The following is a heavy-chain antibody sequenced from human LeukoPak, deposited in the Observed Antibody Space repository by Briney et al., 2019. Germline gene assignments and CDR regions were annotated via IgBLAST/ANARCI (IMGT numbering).Heavy chain of an antibody. CDR2: ISGSGGST. D-gene: IGHD6-13*01. J-gene: IGHJ4*02. V-gene: IGHV3-23*01. Sequence: GGSLRLSCAASGFTFSSFAMSWVRRAPGKGLEWDSAISGSGGSTYYADSVKGRFTISRDNSRNTLYLQMNSLRAEDTAVYYCAKGDSSWYYYFDYWGQGTLVTVSS. CDR3: AKGDSSWYYYFDY. CDR1: GFTFSSFA.